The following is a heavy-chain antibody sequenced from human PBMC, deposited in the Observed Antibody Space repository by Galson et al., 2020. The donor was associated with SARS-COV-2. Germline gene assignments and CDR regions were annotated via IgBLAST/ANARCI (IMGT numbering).Heavy chain of an antibody. D-gene: IGHD6-6*01. CDR3: ARENSDSSQAFDI. CDR1: GFTFSSYD. Sequence: TAGSLTLSCAASGFTFSSYDMHWVRQAPGKGLEWLSYIGISATNKDYADSVKGRFTISRDNAKNSLYLQMNSLRAEDTAVYYCARENSDSSQAFDIWGQGTMVTVSS. CDR2: IGISATNK. J-gene: IGHJ3*02. V-gene: IGHV3-48*03.